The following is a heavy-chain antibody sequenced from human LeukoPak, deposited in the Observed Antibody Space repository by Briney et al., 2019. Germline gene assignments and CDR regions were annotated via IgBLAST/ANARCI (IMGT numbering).Heavy chain of an antibody. J-gene: IGHJ4*02. CDR3: ARDGGGSGSYPPYYFDY. Sequence: ASVKVSCKASGYTFTSYGISWVRQAPGQGLEWMGWISAYNGNTNYAQKLQGRVTITADESTSTAYMELSSLRSEDTAVYYCARDGGGSGSYPPYYFDYWGQGTLVTVSS. D-gene: IGHD3-10*01. V-gene: IGHV1-18*01. CDR1: GYTFTSYG. CDR2: ISAYNGNT.